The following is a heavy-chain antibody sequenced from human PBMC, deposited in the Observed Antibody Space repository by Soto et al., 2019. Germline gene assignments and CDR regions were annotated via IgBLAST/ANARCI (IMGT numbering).Heavy chain of an antibody. J-gene: IGHJ3*02. Sequence: EVQLVESGGGLVQPGGSLRLSCAASGFTFSSYWMHWVHQAPGKGLVWVSRINSDGSSTRYADSVKGRFTISRDNAKNTLYLQMNSLRAEDTAVYYCASIVTTDDAFDIWGQGTMVTVSS. V-gene: IGHV3-74*01. CDR2: INSDGSST. CDR1: GFTFSSYW. D-gene: IGHD4-17*01. CDR3: ASIVTTDDAFDI.